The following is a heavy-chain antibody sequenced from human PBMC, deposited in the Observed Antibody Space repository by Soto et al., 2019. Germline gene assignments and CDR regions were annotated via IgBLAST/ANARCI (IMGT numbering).Heavy chain of an antibody. CDR3: ATRSTKGYFQH. D-gene: IGHD2-2*01. V-gene: IGHV3-23*01. J-gene: IGHJ1*01. Sequence: GGSLRLSCAASGFTFSGSAMSWVRQAPGKGLEWVSAISGSGGSTYYADSVKGRFTISRDNSKNTLYLQMNSLRAEDTAVYYCATRSTKGYFQHWGQGTLVTVSS. CDR2: ISGSGGST. CDR1: GFTFSGSA.